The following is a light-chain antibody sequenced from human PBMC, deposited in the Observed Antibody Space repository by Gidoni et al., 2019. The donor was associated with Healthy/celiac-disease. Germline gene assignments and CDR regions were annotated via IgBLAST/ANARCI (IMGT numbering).Light chain of an antibody. V-gene: IGKV3-15*01. J-gene: IGKJ2*01. Sequence: EIVMTQSPATLSVSPGERATLSCRASQSVSSNLAWYQQKPGQAPRLRIYGASTRATGIPARFSGSGSGTEFTLTISRLQSEDFAVYYCQQSNNWPPYTFGQGTKLEIK. CDR1: QSVSSN. CDR2: GAS. CDR3: QQSNNWPPYT.